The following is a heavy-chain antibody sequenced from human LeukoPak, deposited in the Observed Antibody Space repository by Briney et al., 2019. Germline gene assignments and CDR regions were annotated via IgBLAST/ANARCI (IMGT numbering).Heavy chain of an antibody. CDR3: ARGEFGDYYYFYMDV. D-gene: IGHD2/OR15-2a*01. CDR2: ISSSSSYI. V-gene: IGHV3-21*01. Sequence: GGSLRLSCAASGFTFSSYSMNWVRQAPGKGLEWVSSISSSSSYIYYGDSVKGRFTISRDDAKNSLFLQMNSLRAEDTATYYCARGEFGDYYYFYMDVWGKGTTVTVSS. CDR1: GFTFSSYS. J-gene: IGHJ6*03.